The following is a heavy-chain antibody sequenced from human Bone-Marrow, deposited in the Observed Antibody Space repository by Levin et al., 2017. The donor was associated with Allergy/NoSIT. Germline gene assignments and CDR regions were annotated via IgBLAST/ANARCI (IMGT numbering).Heavy chain of an antibody. CDR1: GFTFDDYA. J-gene: IGHJ4*02. CDR3: AKDIGARGGGELDY. Sequence: TGGSLRLSCAASGFTFDDYAMHWVRQAPGKGLEWVSGISWNSGSIGYADSVKGRFTISRDNAKNSLYLQMNSLRAEDTALYYCAKDIGARGGGELDYWGQGTLVTVSS. CDR2: ISWNSGSI. D-gene: IGHD3-16*01. V-gene: IGHV3-9*01.